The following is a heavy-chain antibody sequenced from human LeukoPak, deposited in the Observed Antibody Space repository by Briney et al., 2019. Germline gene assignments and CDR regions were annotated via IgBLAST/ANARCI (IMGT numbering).Heavy chain of an antibody. CDR3: AKGYTYYYDSSPYAFDI. D-gene: IGHD3-22*01. V-gene: IGHV3-23*01. J-gene: IGHJ3*02. Sequence: GGSLRLSCAASGFTFSSYAMSWVRQAPGKGLEWVSAISGSGGSTYYADSVKGRFTISRDNSKNTLYLQMNSLRAEDTAVYYCAKGYTYYYDSSPYAFDIWGQGTMVTVSS. CDR1: GFTFSSYA. CDR2: ISGSGGST.